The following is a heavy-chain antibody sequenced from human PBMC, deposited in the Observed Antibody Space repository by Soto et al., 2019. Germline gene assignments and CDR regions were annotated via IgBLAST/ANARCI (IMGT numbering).Heavy chain of an antibody. J-gene: IGHJ4*02. CDR2: IDWDDDK. CDR3: ARTYSSSWYSDLYLYDY. Sequence: SGPTLVNPTQTLTLTCTFSGFSLSTSGMCVSWIRQPPGKALEWLALIDWDDDKYYSTSLKTRLTISKDTSKNQVVLTMTNMDPVDTATYYCARTYSSSWYSDLYLYDYRGQGTLVTVSA. V-gene: IGHV2-70*01. D-gene: IGHD6-13*01. CDR1: GFSLSTSGMC.